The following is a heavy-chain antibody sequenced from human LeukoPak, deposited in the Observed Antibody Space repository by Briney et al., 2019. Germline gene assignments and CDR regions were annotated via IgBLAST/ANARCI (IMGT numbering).Heavy chain of an antibody. Sequence: GESLKISCKISGYKLTNNWIGWVRQAPGKGLEWMGLIYPGYSDAKYSPSFQGQVTLSVDASSSPAYLQLSGLRASDTAIYYCVRFALTSSLDHWGQGTLVTVSS. V-gene: IGHV5-51*01. J-gene: IGHJ5*02. D-gene: IGHD6-13*01. CDR3: VRFALTSSLDH. CDR2: IYPGYSDA. CDR1: GYKLTNNW.